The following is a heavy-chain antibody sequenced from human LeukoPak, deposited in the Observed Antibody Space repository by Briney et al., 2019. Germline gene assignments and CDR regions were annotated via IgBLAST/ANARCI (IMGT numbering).Heavy chain of an antibody. V-gene: IGHV4-59*01. CDR3: ARDWSLSITMTLMSPHGWFDP. CDR2: IYYSGST. J-gene: IGHJ5*02. Sequence: PSETLSLTCTVSGGSISSYCWSWIRQPPGKGLEWIGYIYYSGSTNYNPSLKSRVTISVDTSKNQFSLKLSSVTAADTAVYYCARDWSLSITMTLMSPHGWFDPWGQGILVTVSS. D-gene: IGHD3-22*01. CDR1: GGSISSYC.